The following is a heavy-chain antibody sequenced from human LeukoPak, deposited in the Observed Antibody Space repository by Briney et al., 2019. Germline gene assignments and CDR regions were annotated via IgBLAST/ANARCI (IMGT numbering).Heavy chain of an antibody. D-gene: IGHD5-18*01. CDR2: IYYSGST. Sequence: TSETLSLTCTVSGGSISSGDYYWSWIRQPPGKGLEWIGYIYYSGSTYYNPSLKSRVTISVDTSKNQFSLKLSSVTAADTAVYYCARDGPKGVDSYGSDYWGQGTLVTVSS. V-gene: IGHV4-30-4*01. J-gene: IGHJ4*02. CDR3: ARDGPKGVDSYGSDY. CDR1: GGSISSGDYY.